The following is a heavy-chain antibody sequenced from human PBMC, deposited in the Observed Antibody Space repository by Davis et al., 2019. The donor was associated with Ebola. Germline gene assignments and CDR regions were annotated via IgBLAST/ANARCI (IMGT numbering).Heavy chain of an antibody. J-gene: IGHJ4*02. Sequence: GGSLKISCAASGFTFSSYSMNWVRQAPGKGLEWVANIKQDGSEKYYVDSVKGRFTISRDNSKNTLYLQMGSLRAEDMAVYYCARVAYSYGHDYWGQGTLVTVSS. D-gene: IGHD5-18*01. CDR1: GFTFSSYS. CDR3: ARVAYSYGHDY. CDR2: IKQDGSEK. V-gene: IGHV3-7*01.